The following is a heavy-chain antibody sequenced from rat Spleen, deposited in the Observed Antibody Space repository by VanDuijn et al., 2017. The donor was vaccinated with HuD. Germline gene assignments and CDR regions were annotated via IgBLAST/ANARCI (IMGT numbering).Heavy chain of an antibody. D-gene: IGHD4-2*01. V-gene: IGHV5-7*01. CDR2: ISYDGSST. J-gene: IGHJ2*01. Sequence: EVQLVESGGGSVQPGRPLKLSCAASGFTFSNYYMAWVRQAPTKGLEWVATISYDGSSTYYRDSVKGRFTISRDNAKSTLYLQMDSLRSEDTATYYCARTGFDYWGQGVMVTVSS. CDR1: GFTFSNYY. CDR3: ARTGFDY.